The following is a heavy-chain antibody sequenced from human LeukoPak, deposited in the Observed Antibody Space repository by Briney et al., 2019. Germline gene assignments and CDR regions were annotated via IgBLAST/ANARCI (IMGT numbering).Heavy chain of an antibody. V-gene: IGHV3-30*04. CDR1: GFSFSSYA. D-gene: IGHD6-13*01. J-gene: IGHJ5*02. CDR3: ARGRGEQLVFNWFDP. Sequence: GGSLRLSCAASGFSFSSYAMHWVRQAPGKGLEWVAVISYDGKKEYYSDSVKGRFTISRDNSENTLHLQMNSLRAEDTAVYYCARGRGEQLVFNWFDPWGQGTLVTVSS. CDR2: ISYDGKKE.